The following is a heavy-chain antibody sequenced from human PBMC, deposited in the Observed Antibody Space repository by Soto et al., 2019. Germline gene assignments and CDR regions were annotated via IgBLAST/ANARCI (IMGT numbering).Heavy chain of an antibody. Sequence: ASVKVSCKASGYTFTSYGIRWVRQAPGQGLEWMGWISAYNGNTNYAQKLQGRVTMTTDTSTSTAYMELRSLRSNDTAVYYCARVSISPRWFGGLYDGMDVWGQGTTVTVSS. V-gene: IGHV1-18*01. D-gene: IGHD3-10*01. CDR1: GYTFTSYG. CDR3: ARVSISPRWFGGLYDGMDV. CDR2: ISAYNGNT. J-gene: IGHJ6*02.